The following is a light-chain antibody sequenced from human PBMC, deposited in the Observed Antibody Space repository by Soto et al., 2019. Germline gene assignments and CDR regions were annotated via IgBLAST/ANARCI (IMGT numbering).Light chain of an antibody. V-gene: IGLV2-14*01. CDR1: SSDIGVSTF. CDR3: QSYDSSLSGSV. J-gene: IGLJ2*01. CDR2: EVS. Sequence: QSALTQPASVSESPGQSITISCTGTSSDIGVSTFVSWYQQHPGKAPELIIYEVSDRPSGVSHRFSGSKSGTSASLAITGLQAEDEADYYCQSYDSSLSGSVFGGGTKLTVL.